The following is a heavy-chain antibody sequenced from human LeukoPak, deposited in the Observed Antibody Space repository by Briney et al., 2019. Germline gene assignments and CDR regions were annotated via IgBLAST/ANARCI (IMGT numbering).Heavy chain of an antibody. Sequence: GGSLRLSCAASGFTFSNYAIHWVRQAPGKGLEWVSIVGGSGVKTHYADSVKGRFTISRDNSKNTLYLQMNSLRAEDTAVYYCAKTKPYGTTWYGGIDWGQGALVTVSS. CDR2: VGGSGVKT. CDR1: GFTFSNYA. V-gene: IGHV3-23*01. J-gene: IGHJ4*02. CDR3: AKTKPYGTTWYGGID. D-gene: IGHD6-13*01.